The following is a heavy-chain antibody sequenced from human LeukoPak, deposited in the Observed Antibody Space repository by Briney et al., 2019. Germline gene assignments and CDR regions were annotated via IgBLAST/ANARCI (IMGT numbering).Heavy chain of an antibody. CDR1: GFNFSSYW. J-gene: IGHJ5*02. CDR3: ARMGAAAGVYNWFDP. D-gene: IGHD6-13*01. V-gene: IGHV3-23*01. Sequence: GGSLRLSCAASGFNFSSYWMHWVRQAPGKGLEWVSAISGSGGSTYYADSVKGRFTISRDNSKNTLYLQMNSLRAEDTAVYYCARMGAAAGVYNWFDPWGQGTLVTVSS. CDR2: ISGSGGST.